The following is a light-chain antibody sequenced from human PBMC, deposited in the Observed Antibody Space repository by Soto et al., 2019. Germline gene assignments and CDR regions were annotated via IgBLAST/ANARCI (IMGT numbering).Light chain of an antibody. V-gene: IGKV1-5*01. Sequence: DIQITHSPSTLSASVGDGVPITCRASQRISTWLAWYQQKPGKAPKLLISDASSLETGVPSRFSGSGSGTEFTLTINSLQPDDFATYYCQQYNSYWTFGQGTKVDIK. CDR1: QRISTW. CDR2: DAS. J-gene: IGKJ1*01. CDR3: QQYNSYWT.